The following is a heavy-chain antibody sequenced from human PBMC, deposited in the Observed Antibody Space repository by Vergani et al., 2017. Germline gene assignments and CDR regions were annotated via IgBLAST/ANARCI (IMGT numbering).Heavy chain of an antibody. CDR2: ISWSSGSI. CDR1: GFTFSSYA. CDR3: AKGSAYYYDSSNWFDP. D-gene: IGHD3-22*01. V-gene: IGHV3-9*03. J-gene: IGHJ5*02. Sequence: EVQLLESGGGLVQPGGSLRLSCAASGFTFSSYAMHWVRQAPGKGLEWVSGISWSSGSIGYADSVKGRFTISRDNAKNSLYLQMNSLRAEDMALYYCAKGSAYYYDSSNWFDPWGQGTLVTVSS.